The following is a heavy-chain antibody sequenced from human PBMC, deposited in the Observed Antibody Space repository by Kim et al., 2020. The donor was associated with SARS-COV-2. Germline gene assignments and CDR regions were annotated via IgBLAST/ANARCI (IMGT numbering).Heavy chain of an antibody. CDR3: ARDKAFEVSMVRGVQESWFDP. V-gene: IGHV4-4*07. CDR1: GGSISGFF. J-gene: IGHJ5*02. CDR2: IDSSGGT. D-gene: IGHD3-10*01. Sequence: SETLSLTCTVSGGSISGFFWSYVRQSAGKGLEWIGRIDSSGGTHYNPALRSRVTMSVDTSKNLFSLKLTSVTAADTAMYYCARDKAFEVSMVRGVQESWFDPWGQGTLVTVS.